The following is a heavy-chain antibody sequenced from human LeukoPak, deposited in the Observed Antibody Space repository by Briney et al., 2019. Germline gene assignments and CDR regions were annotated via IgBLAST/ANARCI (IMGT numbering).Heavy chain of an antibody. CDR1: GYTFTSYD. J-gene: IGHJ4*02. V-gene: IGHV1-8*01. Sequence: ASVKVSCKASGYTFTSYDINWVRQATGQGLEWMGWMNPNSGNTGYAQKFPGRVTMTRNTSISTAYMELSSLRSEDTAVYYCARGIAAAGTGSYFDYWGQGTLVTVSS. D-gene: IGHD6-13*01. CDR2: MNPNSGNT. CDR3: ARGIAAAGTGSYFDY.